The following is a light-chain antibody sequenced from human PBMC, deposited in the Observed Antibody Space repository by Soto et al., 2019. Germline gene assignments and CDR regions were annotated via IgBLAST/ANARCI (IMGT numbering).Light chain of an antibody. CDR1: SSDVGGYNY. J-gene: IGLJ2*01. CDR2: DVS. V-gene: IGLV2-14*01. CDR3: SSYTSRSTVV. Sequence: QSVLTQPASVSGSPGQSITISCTGTSSDVGGYNYVSWYQQHPGKAPKLMIYDVSNPPSGVSNRFSGSKSANTAPLTIAGLQAEDEADYYFSSYTSRSTVVFGGGTKLTVL.